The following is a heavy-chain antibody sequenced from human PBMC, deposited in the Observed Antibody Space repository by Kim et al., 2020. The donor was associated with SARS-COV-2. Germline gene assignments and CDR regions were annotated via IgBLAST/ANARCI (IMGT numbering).Heavy chain of an antibody. J-gene: IGHJ6*02. V-gene: IGHV3-74*01. CDR1: GFTFSSYW. Sequence: GGSLRLSCAASGFTFSSYWMHWVRQAPGKGLVWVSRINSDGSSTSYADSVKGRFTISRDNAKNTLYLQMNSLRAEDTAVYYCARDPTRNGRDGYNYYYYYYYGMDVWGQGTTVTVSS. CDR2: INSDGSST. CDR3: ARDPTRNGRDGYNYYYYYYYGMDV. D-gene: IGHD5-12*01.